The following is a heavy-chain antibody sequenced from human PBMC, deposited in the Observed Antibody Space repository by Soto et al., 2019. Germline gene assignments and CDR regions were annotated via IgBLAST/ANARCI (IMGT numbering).Heavy chain of an antibody. V-gene: IGHV4-31*03. Sequence: QVQLQESGPGLVKPSQTLSLTCTVSGGSISSGGYYWSWIRQHPGKGLEWIGYIYYSGSTYYNPSLKSRVTISVDPSKNQFSLKLSSVTAADTAVYYCARVRGRKQQLVRFFFDYWGQGTLVTVSS. CDR1: GGSISSGGYY. D-gene: IGHD6-13*01. J-gene: IGHJ4*02. CDR3: ARVRGRKQQLVRFFFDY. CDR2: IYYSGST.